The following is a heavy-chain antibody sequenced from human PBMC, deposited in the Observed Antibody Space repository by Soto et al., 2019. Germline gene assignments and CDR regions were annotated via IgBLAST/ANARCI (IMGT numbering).Heavy chain of an antibody. CDR3: ARDFFDSSDYTTNWFDP. D-gene: IGHD3-22*01. CDR2: IYHTGNA. V-gene: IGHV4-39*01. CDR1: GDSISNSLFY. Sequence: SETLSLTCSVSGDSISNSLFYWAWIRQPPGEGLEWIGSIYHTGNAYYNPSLKSRVTISVDTSKNQFSLKLTSVTAADAALYYCARDFFDSSDYTTNWFDPWGQGTLVTVSS. J-gene: IGHJ5*02.